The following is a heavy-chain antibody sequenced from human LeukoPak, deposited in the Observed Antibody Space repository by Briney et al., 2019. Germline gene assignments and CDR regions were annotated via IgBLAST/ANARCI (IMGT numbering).Heavy chain of an antibody. CDR1: GFTVSNNY. CDR2: LYTGGST. CDR3: AKDPEDTIYCSSTSCHLFDY. Sequence: GGSLRLSCAASGFTVSNNYMSWVRQAPGKGLEWVSVLYTGGSTYYADSVKGRFIISRDNSKNTLYLQMNSLRAEDTAVYYCAKDPEDTIYCSSTSCHLFDYWGQGTLVTVSS. D-gene: IGHD2-2*01. J-gene: IGHJ4*02. V-gene: IGHV3-53*01.